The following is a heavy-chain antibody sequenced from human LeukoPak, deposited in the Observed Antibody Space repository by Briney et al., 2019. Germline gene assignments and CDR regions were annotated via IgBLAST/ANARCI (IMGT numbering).Heavy chain of an antibody. Sequence: RGESLKISCKGSGYTFTSYWITWVRQMPGKGLEWMGWIDPSDSNTNYSPSFQGHVTISADKAISTAYLQWSSLKASDTAMYYCAIQKWGRGWYSDYWGQGTLVTVSS. J-gene: IGHJ4*02. CDR3: AIQKWGRGWYSDY. CDR1: GYTFTSYW. V-gene: IGHV5-10-1*01. D-gene: IGHD6-19*01. CDR2: IDPSDSNT.